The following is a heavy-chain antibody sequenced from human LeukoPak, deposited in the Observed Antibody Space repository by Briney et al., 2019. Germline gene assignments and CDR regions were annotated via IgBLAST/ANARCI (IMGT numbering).Heavy chain of an antibody. CDR3: ARHMYGDFDY. CDR1: GDSISNYY. CDR2: IFRTART. D-gene: IGHD3-10*02. J-gene: IGHJ4*02. Sequence: SETLFPTCSVSGDSISNYYWSWLRQSPGKGLEWIGYIFRTARTNYNPSLQSRVSISGDSSKNQFSLRLTSVTAADTAVYYCARHMYGDFDYWGQGTLVTVSS. V-gene: IGHV4-59*08.